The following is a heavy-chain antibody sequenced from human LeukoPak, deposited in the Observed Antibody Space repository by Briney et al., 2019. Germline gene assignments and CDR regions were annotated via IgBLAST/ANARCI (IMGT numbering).Heavy chain of an antibody. CDR2: IYYSGST. Sequence: SETLSLTCTVSGSSISSYYWSWIRQPPGKGLEWIGYIYYSGSTNYNPSLKSRVTISVDTSKNQFSLKLSSVTAADTAVYYCARFFRADCSGGSCYEDWFDPWGQGTLVTVSS. CDR3: ARFFRADCSGGSCYEDWFDP. D-gene: IGHD2-15*01. V-gene: IGHV4-59*08. CDR1: GSSISSYY. J-gene: IGHJ5*02.